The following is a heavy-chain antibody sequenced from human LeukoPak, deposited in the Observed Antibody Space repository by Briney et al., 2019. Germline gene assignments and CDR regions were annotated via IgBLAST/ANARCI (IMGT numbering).Heavy chain of an antibody. V-gene: IGHV3-23*01. J-gene: IGHJ4*02. D-gene: IGHD1-1*01. Sequence: GGSLRLSCAASGFTFSSYAMSWVREAPARGLEWVSSLRGNGDTFYADSVKGRFTLSRDDSRNTVYLQLNNLRVEDTAVYYCAKASWVSNVDAVLWGQGTVVTVSS. CDR3: AKASWVSNVDAVL. CDR2: LRGNGDT. CDR1: GFTFSSYA.